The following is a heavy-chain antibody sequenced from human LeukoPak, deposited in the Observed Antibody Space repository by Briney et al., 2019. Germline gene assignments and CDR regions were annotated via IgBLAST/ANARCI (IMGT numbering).Heavy chain of an antibody. D-gene: IGHD4/OR15-4a*01. Sequence: SGTLSLTCTVSGGSISSGDYYWRWIRQPPGKGLEWIGYIYYSGSTYYNPSLKSRVTISVDKSKNQFSLKLSSVTAADTAVYYCAREVNTDYGGGCFDYWGQGTLVTVSS. CDR2: IYYSGST. CDR3: AREVNTDYGGGCFDY. CDR1: GGSISSGDYY. J-gene: IGHJ4*02. V-gene: IGHV4-30-4*01.